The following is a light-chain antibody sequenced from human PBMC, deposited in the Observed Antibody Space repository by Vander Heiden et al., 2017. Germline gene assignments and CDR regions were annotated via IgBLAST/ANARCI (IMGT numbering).Light chain of an antibody. J-gene: IGLJ2*01. V-gene: IGLV1-40*01. Sequence: QSVLTQPPPVSGAPGQRVTISCTGSSSNIGAGYDVHWYQQYPGTAPKLLIYANNNRPSGVPDRFSVSKSDTSASLAITGLQAEDEADYYCQSYDGSLSGSGVFGGGTKLTVL. CDR2: ANN. CDR1: SSNIGAGYD. CDR3: QSYDGSLSGSGV.